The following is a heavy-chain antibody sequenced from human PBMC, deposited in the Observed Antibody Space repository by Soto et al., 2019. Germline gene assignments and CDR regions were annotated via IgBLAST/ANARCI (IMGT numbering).Heavy chain of an antibody. D-gene: IGHD3-10*01. CDR3: ARGVYGSGNYYTGTSAFDI. J-gene: IGHJ3*02. CDR1: GGTLSDHG. Sequence: QVQLEQSGAEVKKPGSSVKVSCKASGGTLSDHGVAWLRQAPGQGLEWMGGTIPVFNTAKYAQKFQGRVTVTADKFTNIAYMELSSVRSEDKAFYFCARGVYGSGNYYTGTSAFDIWGQGTMVIVSS. CDR2: TIPVFNTA. V-gene: IGHV1-69*06.